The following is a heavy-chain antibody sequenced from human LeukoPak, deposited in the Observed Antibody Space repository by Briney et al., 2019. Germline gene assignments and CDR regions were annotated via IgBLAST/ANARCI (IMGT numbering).Heavy chain of an antibody. CDR2: IWYDGSNK. V-gene: IGHV3-33*01. Sequence: PGRSLRLSCAASGFTFSSYGMHWVRQAPGKGLEWVAVIWYDGSNKYYADSVKGRFTISRDNSKNTLYLQMNSLRAEDTAVYYCVRDPGDYYGSGSSDAFDIWGQGTMVTVSS. J-gene: IGHJ3*02. D-gene: IGHD3-10*01. CDR1: GFTFSSYG. CDR3: VRDPGDYYGSGSSDAFDI.